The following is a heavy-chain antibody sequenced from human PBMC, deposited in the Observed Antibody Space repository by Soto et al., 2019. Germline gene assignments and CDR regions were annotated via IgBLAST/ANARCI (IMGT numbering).Heavy chain of an antibody. D-gene: IGHD3-10*01. V-gene: IGHV3-48*02. Sequence: LTLSCAASGFTFSSYSMNWVRQAPGKGLEWVSYITSDSSTRHYADFVKGRFTISRDNAKNSLYLQMNSLRDEDTAVYFCARDPDGIIDFDYWGQGTQVTVSS. J-gene: IGHJ4*02. CDR3: ARDPDGIIDFDY. CDR2: ITSDSSTR. CDR1: GFTFSSYS.